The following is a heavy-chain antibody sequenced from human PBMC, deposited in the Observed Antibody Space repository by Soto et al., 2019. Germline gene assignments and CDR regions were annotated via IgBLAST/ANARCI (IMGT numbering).Heavy chain of an antibody. CDR3: ARDRRTTVTTYYFDY. CDR2: IWYDGSNK. CDR1: GFTFRSYG. D-gene: IGHD4-17*01. Sequence: GGSLRLSCAASGFTFRSYGMHWVRQAPGKGLEWVAVIWYDGSNKYYADSVKGRFTISRDNSKNTLYLQMNSLRAEDTAVYYCARDRRTTVTTYYFDYWGQGTLVTVS. J-gene: IGHJ4*02. V-gene: IGHV3-33*01.